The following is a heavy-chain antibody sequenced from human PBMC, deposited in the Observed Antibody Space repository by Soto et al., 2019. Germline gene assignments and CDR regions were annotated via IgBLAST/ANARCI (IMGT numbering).Heavy chain of an antibody. V-gene: IGHV1-18*04. J-gene: IGHJ5*02. Sequence: GDSVKVSCKASGYTFTSYGISWVRQAPGQGLEWMGWISAYNGNTNDAQKLQGRVTMTTDTSTSTAYMELRSRRSDDTAVYYCARDSLGYCSSTSCAATVWFDPWGQGTLVTVSS. CDR2: ISAYNGNT. CDR1: GYTFTSYG. D-gene: IGHD2-2*01. CDR3: ARDSLGYCSSTSCAATVWFDP.